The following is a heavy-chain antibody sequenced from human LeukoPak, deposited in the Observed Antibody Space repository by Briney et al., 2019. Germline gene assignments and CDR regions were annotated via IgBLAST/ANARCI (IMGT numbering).Heavy chain of an antibody. J-gene: IGHJ3*02. D-gene: IGHD4-23*01. CDR3: AIKAHNSGAFDI. CDR2: IFYSGNT. V-gene: IGHV4-59*08. Sequence: PSETLSLTCIVSGGSISPYYWSWIRQPPGKGLEWIGYIFYSGNTNYNPSLKSRVTISVDTSKNQFSLKLTSVTAADTAVYYCAIKAHNSGAFDIWGQGTMVTVSS. CDR1: GGSISPYY.